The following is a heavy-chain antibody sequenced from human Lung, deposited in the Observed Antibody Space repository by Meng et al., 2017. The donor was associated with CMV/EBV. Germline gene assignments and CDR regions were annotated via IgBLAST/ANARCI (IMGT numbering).Heavy chain of an antibody. D-gene: IGHD6-13*01. Sequence: GGSLRLXCAASGFTFSSHWMTWVRQAPGKGLEWVANINQDGSQKNYVDSVKGRFTISRDNAKNSLFLQMNSLRAEDTAVYYCARVAAAGRGMDVWGQGTTVTGSS. CDR3: ARVAAAGRGMDV. CDR2: INQDGSQK. CDR1: GFTFSSHW. J-gene: IGHJ6*02. V-gene: IGHV3-7*04.